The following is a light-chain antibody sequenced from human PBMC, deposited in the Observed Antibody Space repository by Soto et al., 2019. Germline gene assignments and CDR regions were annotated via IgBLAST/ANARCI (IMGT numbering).Light chain of an antibody. CDR3: QTYNSAPLT. Sequence: DIQMAQSPSSLSASVGDRVTITCRASQGISNYLAWYQQKPGKVPKLVIYGASALQSGVPSRFSGSGSGTDFTLTIGSLQPEDVATYYCQTYNSAPLTFGGGTRVEIK. CDR2: GAS. CDR1: QGISNY. V-gene: IGKV1-27*01. J-gene: IGKJ4*01.